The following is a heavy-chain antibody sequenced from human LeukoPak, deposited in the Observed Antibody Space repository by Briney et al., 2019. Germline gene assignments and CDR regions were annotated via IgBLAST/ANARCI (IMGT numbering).Heavy chain of an antibody. V-gene: IGHV1-69*05. D-gene: IGHD3-16*01. CDR2: IIPIFGTA. Sequence: ASVKVSCKASGGTFSSYAISWVRQAPGQGLEWMGRIIPIFGTANYAQKFQGRVTITTDESTSPAYMELSSLRSEDTAVYYCARDPGRFGYNWFDPWGQGTLVTVSS. J-gene: IGHJ5*02. CDR1: GGTFSSYA. CDR3: ARDPGRFGYNWFDP.